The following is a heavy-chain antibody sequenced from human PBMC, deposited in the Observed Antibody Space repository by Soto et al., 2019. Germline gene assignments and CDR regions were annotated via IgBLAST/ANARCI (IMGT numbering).Heavy chain of an antibody. CDR1: GYTFTSYY. Sequence: GASVKVSCKASGYTFTSYYMHWVRQAPGQGLEWMGIINPSGGSTSYAQKFQGRVTMTRDTSTSTAYMELSSLRSEDTAVYYCASSNYVFSWFDPWGQGTLVTVSS. V-gene: IGHV1-46*01. CDR2: INPSGGST. D-gene: IGHD4-4*01. CDR3: ASSNYVFSWFDP. J-gene: IGHJ5*02.